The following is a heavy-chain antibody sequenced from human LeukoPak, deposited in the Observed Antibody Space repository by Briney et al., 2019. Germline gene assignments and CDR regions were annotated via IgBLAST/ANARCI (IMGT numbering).Heavy chain of an antibody. D-gene: IGHD3-16*01. J-gene: IGHJ3*02. CDR2: VSYDGSDK. CDR3: AKDYRVVNGGRDAFDI. CDR1: GFTFTKYA. Sequence: GGSLRLSCGASGFTFTKYALHWVRQGPGKGLEWVAAVSYDGSDKHYADSVKGRFTISRDNSKNTLYLQMNSLRAEDTAVYYCAKDYRVVNGGRDAFDIWGQGTMVTVSS. V-gene: IGHV3-30-3*01.